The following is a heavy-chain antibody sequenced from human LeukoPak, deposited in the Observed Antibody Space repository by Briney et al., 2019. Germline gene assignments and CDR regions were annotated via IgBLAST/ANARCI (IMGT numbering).Heavy chain of an antibody. CDR1: GYSFTNYW. J-gene: IGHJ4*02. Sequence: GASLKISCKGSGYSFTNYWIGWVRQMPGKGLELMVIMYPGDSASSSSPSFQAKFPISADMSINTSYLKWSSLKASDTAMYYCARLSVIAADGTHYFDYWGQGTLVTVSS. CDR2: MYPGDSAS. CDR3: ARLSVIAADGTHYFDY. V-gene: IGHV5-51*01. D-gene: IGHD6-13*01.